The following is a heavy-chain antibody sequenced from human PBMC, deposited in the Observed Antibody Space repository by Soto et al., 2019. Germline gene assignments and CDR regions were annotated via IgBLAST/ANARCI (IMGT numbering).Heavy chain of an antibody. J-gene: IGHJ3*02. CDR2: ISSNGGST. CDR3: ARHSSGHSYAFDI. CDR1: GFTFSSYA. Sequence: PGGSLRLSCAASGFTFSSYAMHWVRQAPGKGLEYVSAISSNGGSTYYANSVKGRFTISRDNSKNTLYLQMGSLRAEDMAVYYCARHSSGHSYAFDIWGQGTMVTVSS. V-gene: IGHV3-64*01. D-gene: IGHD3-22*01.